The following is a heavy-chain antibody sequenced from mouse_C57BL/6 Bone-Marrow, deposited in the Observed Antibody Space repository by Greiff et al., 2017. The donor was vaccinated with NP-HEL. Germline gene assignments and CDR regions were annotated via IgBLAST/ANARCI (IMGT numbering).Heavy chain of an antibody. Sequence: QVHVKQSGAELARPGASVKLSCKASGYTFTSYGISWVKQRTGQGLEWIGEIYPRSGNTYYNEKFKGKATLTADKSSSTAYMELRSLTSEDSAVYFCACYYYGSSYAGVYFDYWGQGTTLTVSS. D-gene: IGHD1-1*01. CDR3: ACYYYGSSYAGVYFDY. V-gene: IGHV1-81*01. J-gene: IGHJ2*01. CDR1: GYTFTSYG. CDR2: IYPRSGNT.